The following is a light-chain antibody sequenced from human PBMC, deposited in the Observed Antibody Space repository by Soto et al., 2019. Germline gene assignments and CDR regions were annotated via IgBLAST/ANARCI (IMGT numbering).Light chain of an antibody. Sequence: EIVLTQSTGTLSLSPGEEATLSCRASQSVDSNLAWYQQKPGQAPRLLIYAASTRATGIPARFSGSGSGTEFTLTISSLQSEDFAVYYCQQYNNWSFGQGDTTGD. J-gene: IGKJ5*01. V-gene: IGKV3-15*01. CDR2: AAS. CDR1: QSVDSN. CDR3: QQYNNWS.